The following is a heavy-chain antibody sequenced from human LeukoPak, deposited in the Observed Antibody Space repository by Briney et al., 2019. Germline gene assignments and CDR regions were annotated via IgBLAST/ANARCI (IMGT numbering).Heavy chain of an antibody. D-gene: IGHD3-10*01. V-gene: IGHV3-7*01. CDR3: ARDDVLLGIDAFDL. J-gene: IGHJ3*01. Sequence: GGSLRLPCAASGFTFSNYWMSWVRQAPGKGLEWVANINQDGSEKYYVDSVKGRFTISRDNAKNSLYLQMNSLRAEDTAVYYCARDDVLLGIDAFDLWGQGTMVTVSS. CDR1: GFTFSNYW. CDR2: INQDGSEK.